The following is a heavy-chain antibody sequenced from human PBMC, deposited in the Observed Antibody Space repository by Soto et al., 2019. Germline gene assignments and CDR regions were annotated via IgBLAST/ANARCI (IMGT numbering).Heavy chain of an antibody. V-gene: IGHV3-15*01. CDR1: GFTFSNAW. D-gene: IGHD3-9*01. CDR2: IKSKTDGGTR. Sequence: EVQLVESGGGLVKPGESLRLSCAASGFTFSNAWMSWVRQAPGKGLEWVGRIKSKTDGGTRDYAAPVKGRFTISRDDSKNTFFLQMERLKTEDTAIFYWTHLHYDILTGSIWHYFDYWGQGTLVTVSS. J-gene: IGHJ4*02. CDR3: THLHYDILTGSIWHYFDY.